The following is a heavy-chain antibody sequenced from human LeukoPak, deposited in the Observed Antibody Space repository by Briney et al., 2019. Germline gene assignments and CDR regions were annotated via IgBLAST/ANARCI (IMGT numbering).Heavy chain of an antibody. CDR2: IRSKAYGGTT. D-gene: IGHD3-22*01. CDR1: GFTFGDYA. Sequence: PGGSLRLSCTASGFTFGDYAMSWVRQAPGKGLEWVGFIRSKAYGGTTEYAASVKGRFTISRDDSKSIAYLQMNSLKTEDTAVYYCSNYYDSSGYYAYYYYYMDVWGKGPRSPSP. CDR3: SNYYDSSGYYAYYYYYMDV. J-gene: IGHJ6*03. V-gene: IGHV3-49*04.